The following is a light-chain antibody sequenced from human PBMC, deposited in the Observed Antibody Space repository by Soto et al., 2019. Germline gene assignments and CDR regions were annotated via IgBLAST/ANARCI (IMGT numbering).Light chain of an antibody. CDR3: CSYAGSRHYV. CDR2: EGT. J-gene: IGLJ1*01. Sequence: QSALTQPASVSGSPGQSITISCTGTSSDVGSYNLVSWYQQHPGKAPKCMIYEGTKRPSGVSNRFSGSKSGNTASLTISGLQAEDEADYYCCSYAGSRHYVFGTGTKLTVL. CDR1: SSDVGSYNL. V-gene: IGLV2-23*01.